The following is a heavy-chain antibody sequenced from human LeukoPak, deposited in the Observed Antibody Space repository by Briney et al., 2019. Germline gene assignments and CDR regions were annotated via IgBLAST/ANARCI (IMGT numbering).Heavy chain of an antibody. V-gene: IGHV4-34*01. CDR3: AATNYFYGSGSFHERDS. CDR1: GDSFDNYY. J-gene: IGHJ4*02. Sequence: PSEALSLTCGVYGDSFDNYYWNWIRQFPEKRLEWIGEVDHSGRTTYSPSLQGRVTISVDTSKSQFSLKLNSVTAADTAVYFCAATNYFYGSGSFHERDSWGQGTLVTVSS. CDR2: VDHSGRT. D-gene: IGHD3-10*01.